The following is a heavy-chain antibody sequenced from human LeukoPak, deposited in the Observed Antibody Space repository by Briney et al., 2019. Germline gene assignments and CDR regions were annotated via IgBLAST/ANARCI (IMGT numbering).Heavy chain of an antibody. J-gene: IGHJ4*02. CDR1: TYTFTRYG. D-gene: IGHD5-12*01. CDR2: ISGYNGNT. V-gene: IGHV1-18*01. CDR3: ARSGRGTYYYFDL. Sequence: ASVKVSCKASTYTFTRYGISWVRQAPGQGLEWMGWISGYNGNTNYAQKFLGRVSMTADTATSTAYMELRTLTSDDTAMYYCARSGRGTYYYFDLWGQGTLVTVSS.